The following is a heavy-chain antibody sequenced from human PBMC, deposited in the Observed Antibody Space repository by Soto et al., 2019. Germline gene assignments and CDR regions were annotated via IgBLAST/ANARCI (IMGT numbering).Heavy chain of an antibody. D-gene: IGHD5-12*01. Sequence: SETLSLTCTVSGCSISSYYWSWIRQPPGKGLEWIGYSYYNGNTKYNPSLKSRVTMSVDTSKNQFSLKLISVTAADTAKYFCAREGNLGRWLQPLDFWGQGTLVTVSS. CDR1: GCSISSYY. CDR2: SYYNGNT. V-gene: IGHV4-59*01. CDR3: AREGNLGRWLQPLDF. J-gene: IGHJ4*02.